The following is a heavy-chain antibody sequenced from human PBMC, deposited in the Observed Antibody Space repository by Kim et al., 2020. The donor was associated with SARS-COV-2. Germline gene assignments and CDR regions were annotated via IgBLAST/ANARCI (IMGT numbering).Heavy chain of an antibody. CDR3: ARSNFGSGTYIDAFDI. J-gene: IGHJ3*02. D-gene: IGHD3-10*01. CDR2: ISSGDTFI. V-gene: IGHV3-11*01. Sequence: GGSLRLSCAASAFTFSDYYMSWIRQAPGKGLEWISYISSGDTFIYYADSVKGRFTISRDNAKKSLYLQMNSLRAEDTAVYFCARSNFGSGTYIDAFDIWGQGTMVTVSS. CDR1: AFTFSDYY.